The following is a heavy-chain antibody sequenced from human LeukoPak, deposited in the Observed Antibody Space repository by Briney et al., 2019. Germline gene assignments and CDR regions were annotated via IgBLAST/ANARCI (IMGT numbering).Heavy chain of an antibody. CDR3: ARGSAQIDY. Sequence: GGSLRLSCAASGFSFRSYAMHWVRQAPGKGLKWVAVISYDGTSKYYADSVKGRFIISRDNSKNTLYLQMNSLTPDESAVYFCARGSAQIDYWGQGTLVTVSS. V-gene: IGHV3-30*04. CDR1: GFSFRSYA. J-gene: IGHJ4*02. CDR2: ISYDGTSK.